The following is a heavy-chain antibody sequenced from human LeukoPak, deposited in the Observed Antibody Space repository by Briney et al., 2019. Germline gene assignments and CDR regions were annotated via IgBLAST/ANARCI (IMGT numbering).Heavy chain of an antibody. D-gene: IGHD3-3*01. J-gene: IGHJ6*02. V-gene: IGHV3-7*01. CDR3: ARDTVFGVIIGPRMDV. Sequence: GGSLRLSCAASGFTFSRLWMSWVRQAPGKGLEWVANIKQDGSEKYYVDSVKGRFTISRDNAKNSLYLQMNSLRAEDTAIYYCARDTVFGVIIGPRMDVWGQGTTVTVSS. CDR1: GFTFSRLW. CDR2: IKQDGSEK.